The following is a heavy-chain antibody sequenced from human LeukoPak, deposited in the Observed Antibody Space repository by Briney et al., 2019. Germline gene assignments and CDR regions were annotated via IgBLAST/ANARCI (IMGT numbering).Heavy chain of an antibody. J-gene: IGHJ6*03. V-gene: IGHV4-59*01. CDR2: ISYSGST. D-gene: IGHD3-10*01. CDR1: GGSISGYY. CDR3: ARVFDSGSQAYFYYMDV. Sequence: PSETLSLTCTVSGGSISGYYWSWIRQPPGKGLEWIGYISYSGSTNYNPSLKSRVTMSVDTSKNQFSLKVSSVTAADTAVYYCARVFDSGSQAYFYYMDVWGKGTTVTIFS.